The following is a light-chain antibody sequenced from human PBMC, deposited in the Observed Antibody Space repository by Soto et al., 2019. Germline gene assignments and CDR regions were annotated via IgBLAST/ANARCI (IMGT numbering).Light chain of an antibody. CDR2: GTS. Sequence: DIQMTQSPCFLSASVGDRVTISCRASQAINTYLNWYQQKPGKAPKLLIYGTSDLQNGVPSRFSGGGSGTDFTLTISSLQPEDFATYYCQQSYSTLLITFGQGTRLEV. V-gene: IGKV1-39*01. CDR3: QQSYSTLLIT. J-gene: IGKJ5*01. CDR1: QAINTY.